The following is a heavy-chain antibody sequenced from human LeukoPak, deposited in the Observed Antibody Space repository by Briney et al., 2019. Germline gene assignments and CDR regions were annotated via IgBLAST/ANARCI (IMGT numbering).Heavy chain of an antibody. Sequence: GESLKISCKGSGYSFTSYWIGWVRQMPGKGLEWMGIIYPGDSDTRYSPSFQGQVTISADKSISTAYLQWSSLKASDTAMYYCAGQRGRSDLTRYAVDYWGQGTLVTVSS. CDR1: GYSFTSYW. V-gene: IGHV5-51*01. CDR3: AGQRGRSDLTRYAVDY. J-gene: IGHJ4*02. D-gene: IGHD1-1*01. CDR2: IYPGDSDT.